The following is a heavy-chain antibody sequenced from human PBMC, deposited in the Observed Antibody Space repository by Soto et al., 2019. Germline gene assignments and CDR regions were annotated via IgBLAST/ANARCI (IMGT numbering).Heavy chain of an antibody. V-gene: IGHV5-10-1*01. CDR3: AREIVVVPAAIPSLYYYYGMDA. D-gene: IGHD2-2*02. CDR2: IDPSDSYT. Sequence: PGESLKISCKGSGYSFTSYWISWVRQMPGKGLEWMGRIDPSDSYTNYSPSFQGHVTISADKSISTAYLQRSSLKASDTAMYYCAREIVVVPAAIPSLYYYYGMDAWGQGTTVTVSS. J-gene: IGHJ6*02. CDR1: GYSFTSYW.